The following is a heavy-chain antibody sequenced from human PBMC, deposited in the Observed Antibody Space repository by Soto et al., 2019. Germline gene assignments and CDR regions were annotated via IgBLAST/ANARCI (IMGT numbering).Heavy chain of an antibody. CDR1: GYTFISYY. D-gene: IGHD2-15*01. CDR3: ARGPNGGNIYYFDY. V-gene: IGHV1-46*01. J-gene: IGHJ4*02. CDR2: INPIGGFT. Sequence: ASVKVSCKASGYTFISYYMHWVRQAPGQGLEWMGIINPIGGFTRYAQKFQGRVSMTRDTSTSTVYMEVSSLRSEDTAVYFCARGPNGGNIYYFDYWGQGTLVTVSS.